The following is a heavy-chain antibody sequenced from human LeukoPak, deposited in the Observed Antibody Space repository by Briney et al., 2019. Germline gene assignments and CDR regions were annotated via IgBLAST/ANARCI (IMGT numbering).Heavy chain of an antibody. D-gene: IGHD3-3*01. V-gene: IGHV4-39*07. CDR1: GGSISSSSYY. CDR2: IYYSGST. Sequence: SETLSLTCTVSGGSISSSSYYWGWIRQPPGKGLEWVGSIYYSGSTYYNPSLKSRVTISVDTSKNQFSLKLSSVTAADTAVYYCARTDYDFWSGQQTFDYWGQGTLVTVSS. CDR3: ARTDYDFWSGQQTFDY. J-gene: IGHJ4*02.